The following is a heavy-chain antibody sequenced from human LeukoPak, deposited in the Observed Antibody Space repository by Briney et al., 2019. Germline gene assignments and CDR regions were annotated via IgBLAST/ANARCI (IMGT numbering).Heavy chain of an antibody. V-gene: IGHV3-23*01. D-gene: IGHD6-19*01. CDR1: GFSFSSSA. CDR3: AKAAGGLVY. J-gene: IGHJ4*02. CDR2: INDSGDST. Sequence: PGGSLRLSCAASGFSFSSSAMSWVRQAPGKGLEWVSAINDSGDSTYYADSVKGRFTVSRDNSKNTLYLQMNGLRAEDTAVYYCAKAAGGLVYWGQGTLVIISS.